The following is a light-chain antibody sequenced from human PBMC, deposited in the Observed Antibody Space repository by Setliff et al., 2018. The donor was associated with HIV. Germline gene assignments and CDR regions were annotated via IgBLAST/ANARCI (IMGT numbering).Light chain of an antibody. CDR1: SRDVGAYNY. CDR2: EVN. J-gene: IGLJ2*01. CDR3: TSYAGSNNFVV. Sequence: ALAQPPSASGSPGQSVTISCTGTSRDVGAYNYVSWYQQHPGKAPKLMIYEVNKRPSGVPDRFSGSKSGNTASLTVSGLQAEDEADYYCTSYAGSNNFVVFGGGTKVTVL. V-gene: IGLV2-8*01.